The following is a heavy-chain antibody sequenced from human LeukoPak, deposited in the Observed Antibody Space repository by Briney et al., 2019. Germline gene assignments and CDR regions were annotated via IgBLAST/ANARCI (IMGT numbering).Heavy chain of an antibody. CDR3: AKAVALTGPYYFDS. CDR1: GFTFSSYA. CDR2: ISSSGAYT. Sequence: QPGGSPRLSCAASGFTFSSYAMSWVRQAPGKGLEWVSTISSSGAYTYYADSVKGRFTISRDSSKNTLSLQMNSLRVEDTAVYYCAKAVALTGPYYFDSWGQGTLVTVSS. D-gene: IGHD3-9*01. J-gene: IGHJ4*02. V-gene: IGHV3-23*01.